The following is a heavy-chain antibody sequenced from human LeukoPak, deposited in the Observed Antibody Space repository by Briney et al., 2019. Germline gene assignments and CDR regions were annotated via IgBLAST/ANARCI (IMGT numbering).Heavy chain of an antibody. CDR2: ISAGGGST. Sequence: GGSLRLSCAASVFTFSSYAMSWVREAPGKGLEWGAGISAGGGSTYYAESVKGRFNISRDNSKNMLYRQLNSLRAEDTAVYYCAKGDPPTYYDILTGQDYWGQGTLVTVSS. D-gene: IGHD3-9*01. J-gene: IGHJ4*02. V-gene: IGHV3-23*01. CDR3: AKGDPPTYYDILTGQDY. CDR1: VFTFSSYA.